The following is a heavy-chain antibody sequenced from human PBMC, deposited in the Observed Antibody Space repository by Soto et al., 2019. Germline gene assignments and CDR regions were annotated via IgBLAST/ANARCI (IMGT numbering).Heavy chain of an antibody. V-gene: IGHV4-4*02. Sequence: SETLSLTCAVAGGSISSSNWWSRVRQPPGKGLEWIGEIYHSGSTNYNPSLKSRVTMSVDKSKNQFSLKLSSVTAADTAVYYCARQTIAVAGTNYWGQGTLVTVSS. CDR3: ARQTIAVAGTNY. CDR2: IYHSGST. CDR1: GGSISSSNW. J-gene: IGHJ4*02. D-gene: IGHD6-19*01.